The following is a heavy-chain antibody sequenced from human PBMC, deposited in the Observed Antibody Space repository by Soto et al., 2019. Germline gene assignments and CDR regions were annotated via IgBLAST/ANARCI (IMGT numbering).Heavy chain of an antibody. CDR2: INPNSGGT. CDR1: GYTFTGYY. J-gene: IGHJ4*02. Sequence: QVQLVQSGAEVKKPGASVKVSCKASGYTFTGYYMHWVRQAPGQGLEWMGWINPNSGGTNYAQKFQGWVTMTRDTSISTAYMALSRLRSDDTAVYYCARAASCSGGSCYPDYWGQGTLVTVSS. D-gene: IGHD2-15*01. V-gene: IGHV1-2*04. CDR3: ARAASCSGGSCYPDY.